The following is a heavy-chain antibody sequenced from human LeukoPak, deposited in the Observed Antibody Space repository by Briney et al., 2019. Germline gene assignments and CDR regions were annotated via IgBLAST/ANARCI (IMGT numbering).Heavy chain of an antibody. CDR1: GYTLTELS. CDR3: ATLHIAAAGTTDLDY. J-gene: IGHJ4*02. Sequence: GAPVKVSCKVSGYTLTELSMHWVRQAPGKGLEWMGGFDPEDGETIYAQKFQGRVTMTEDTSTDTAYMELSSLRSEDTAVYYCATLHIAAAGTTDLDYWGQGTLVTVSS. D-gene: IGHD6-13*01. CDR2: FDPEDGET. V-gene: IGHV1-24*01.